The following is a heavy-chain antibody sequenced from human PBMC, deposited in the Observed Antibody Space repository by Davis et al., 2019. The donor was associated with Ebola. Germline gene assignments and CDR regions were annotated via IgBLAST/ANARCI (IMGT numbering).Heavy chain of an antibody. CDR2: MNPNSGNI. Sequence: AASVKVSCKASGYTFTSYDINWVRQATGQGLEWMGWMNPNSGNIGYAQKFQGRVTMTRNTSISTAYMELSSLRSEDTAVYYCVRSGVRGYYNGMDVWGQGTTVSVSS. V-gene: IGHV1-8*01. CDR3: VRSGVRGYYNGMDV. D-gene: IGHD1-14*01. J-gene: IGHJ6*02. CDR1: GYTFTSYD.